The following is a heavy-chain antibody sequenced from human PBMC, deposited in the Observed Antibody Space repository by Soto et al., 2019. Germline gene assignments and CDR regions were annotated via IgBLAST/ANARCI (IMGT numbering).Heavy chain of an antibody. J-gene: IGHJ6*03. D-gene: IGHD4-4*01. Sequence: QVQLVQSGAEVKKPGASVKVSCKASGYTFTGYYMHWVRQAPGQGLEWMGWINPNSGGTNYAQKFQGWVTMTRDTSISTAYMELSRLRSDDTAVYYCARGPTTVTTDYYYYMDVWGKGTTVTVSS. CDR2: INPNSGGT. CDR1: GYTFTGYY. V-gene: IGHV1-2*04. CDR3: ARGPTTVTTDYYYYMDV.